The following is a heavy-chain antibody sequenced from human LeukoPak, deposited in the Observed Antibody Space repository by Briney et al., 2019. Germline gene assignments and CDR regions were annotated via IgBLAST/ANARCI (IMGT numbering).Heavy chain of an antibody. CDR1: GGSFSGYY. V-gene: IGHV4-34*01. D-gene: IGHD3-9*01. CDR3: ARASVERGVYDILTGGRSGMDV. CDR2: INHSGST. J-gene: IGHJ6*02. Sequence: SETLSLTCAVYGGSFSGYYWSWIRQPPGKGLEWIGEINHSGSTNYNPSLKSRFTISVDTSKNQFSLKLSSVTAADTAVYYCARASVERGVYDILTGGRSGMDVWGQGTTVTVSS.